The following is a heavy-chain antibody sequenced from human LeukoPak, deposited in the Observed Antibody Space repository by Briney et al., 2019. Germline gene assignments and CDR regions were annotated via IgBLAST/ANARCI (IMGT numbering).Heavy chain of an antibody. CDR3: ARVSRGSYHFEY. D-gene: IGHD1-26*01. J-gene: IGHJ4*02. CDR1: GFTVSSNY. CDR2: IYSGGST. Sequence: GGSLRLSCAASGFTVSSNYMSWVRQAPGKGLEWVSVIYSGGSTYYADSVKGRFTISRDNAKNTLYLQMSSLRAEDTAVYYCARVSRGSYHFEYWGQGALVTVSS. V-gene: IGHV3-53*01.